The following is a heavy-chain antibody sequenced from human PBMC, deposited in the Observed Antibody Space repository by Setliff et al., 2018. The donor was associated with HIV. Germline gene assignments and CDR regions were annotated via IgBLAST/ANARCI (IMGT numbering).Heavy chain of an antibody. D-gene: IGHD2-2*01. CDR2: ISPDDSDT. J-gene: IGHJ4*02. Sequence: GESLKISCQGSGYNFTNYWIGWVRQMPGKGLEWMGIISPDDSDTRYSPSFQGQVTFSADTSISTAYLQWSSLKASDTAMYYCAKGLGFCGSTTCFFDYWGQGTPVTVSS. V-gene: IGHV5-51*01. CDR3: AKGLGFCGSTTCFFDY. CDR1: GYNFTNYW.